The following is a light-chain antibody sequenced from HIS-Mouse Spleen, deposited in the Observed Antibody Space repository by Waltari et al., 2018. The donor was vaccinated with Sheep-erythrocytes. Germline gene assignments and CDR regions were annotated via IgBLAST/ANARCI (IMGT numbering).Light chain of an antibody. CDR2: EVS. CDR1: SSDVGGYNY. CDR3: SSYAGSNNWV. Sequence: QSALTQPPSASGSPGQSVTISCTGTSSDVGGYNYVSWYQQHPGKAPKRMMYEVSKRPSGVPSRFSGAKSGNTASLTVSGLQAEDEADYYCSSYAGSNNWVFGGGTKLTVL. V-gene: IGLV2-8*01. J-gene: IGLJ3*02.